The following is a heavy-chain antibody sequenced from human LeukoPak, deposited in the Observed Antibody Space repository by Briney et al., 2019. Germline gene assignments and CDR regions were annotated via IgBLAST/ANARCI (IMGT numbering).Heavy chain of an antibody. D-gene: IGHD3-10*01. Sequence: PGRSLRLSCAASGFTFSSYAMHWVRQAPGKGLEWVAVISYDGSNKYYADSVKGRFTISRDNSKNTLYLQMNSLRAEYTAVYYCARDASYYGSGSYYNGDYWGQGTLVTVSS. CDR1: GFTFSSYA. J-gene: IGHJ4*02. CDR3: ARDASYYGSGSYYNGDY. V-gene: IGHV3-30*04. CDR2: ISYDGSNK.